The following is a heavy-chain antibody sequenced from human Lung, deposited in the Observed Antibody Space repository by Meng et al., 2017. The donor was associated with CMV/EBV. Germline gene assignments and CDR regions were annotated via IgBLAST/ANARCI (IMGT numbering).Heavy chain of an antibody. V-gene: IGHV1-58*01. CDR3: AAEALKEQWLVYYYGMDV. J-gene: IGHJ6*02. CDR2: IVVGSGNT. D-gene: IGHD6-19*01. CDR1: GFTFTSSA. Sequence: SVXVSXKASGFTFTSSAVQWVRQARGQRLEWIGWIVVGSGNTNYAQKFQERVTITRDMSTSTADMELSSLRSEDTAVYYCAAEALKEQWLVYYYGMDVGGQGXTVTVSS.